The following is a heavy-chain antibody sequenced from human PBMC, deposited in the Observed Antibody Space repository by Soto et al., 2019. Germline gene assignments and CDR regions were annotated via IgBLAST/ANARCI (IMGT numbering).Heavy chain of an antibody. V-gene: IGHV1-69*13. J-gene: IGHJ6*04. CDR1: GGTFSSYA. D-gene: IGHD3-3*01. Sequence: ASVKVSCKASGGTFSSYAISWVRQAPGQGLEWMGGIIPIFGTANYAQKFQGRVTITADESTSTAYMELSSLRSEDTAVYYCARGGPPVLRFFYYYGMDVRGKGTTVTVSS. CDR2: IIPIFGTA. CDR3: ARGGPPVLRFFYYYGMDV.